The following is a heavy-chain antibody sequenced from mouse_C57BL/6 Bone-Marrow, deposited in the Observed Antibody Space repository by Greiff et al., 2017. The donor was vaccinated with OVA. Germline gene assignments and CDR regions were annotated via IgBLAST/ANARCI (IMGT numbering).Heavy chain of an antibody. D-gene: IGHD2-4*01. CDR3: ASRLSTMITTGGPN. CDR2: INSDGGST. Sequence: EVKLVESGGGLVQPGESLKLSCESNEYEFPSHDMSWVRKTPEKRLELVAAINSDGGSTYYPDTMERRFIISRDNTKKTLYLQMSSLRSEDTALYYCASRLSTMITTGGPNWGQGTTLTVSS. J-gene: IGHJ2*01. V-gene: IGHV5-2*03. CDR1: EYEFPSHD.